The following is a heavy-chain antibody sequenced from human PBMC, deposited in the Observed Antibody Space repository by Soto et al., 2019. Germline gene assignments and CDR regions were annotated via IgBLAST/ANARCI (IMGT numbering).Heavy chain of an antibody. Sequence: QVQLQESGPGLVKPSQTLSLTCTVSGGSISSGGYYWSWIRQHPGKGLEWIGYIYYSGSTYYNPSLKSRVTISVDTSKNPFSLKLSSVTAADTAVYYCARVKRSGAGSLRWFDRWGQGTLVTVSS. J-gene: IGHJ5*02. CDR2: IYYSGST. D-gene: IGHD3-10*01. CDR1: GGSISSGGYY. CDR3: ARVKRSGAGSLRWFDR. V-gene: IGHV4-31*03.